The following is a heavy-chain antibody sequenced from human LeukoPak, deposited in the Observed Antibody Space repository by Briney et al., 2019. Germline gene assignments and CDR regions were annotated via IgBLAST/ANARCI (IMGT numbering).Heavy chain of an antibody. CDR1: GYTFTSYY. Sequence: GASVNVSCKASGYTFTSYYMHWVRQAPGQGLEWMGGIIPIFGTANYAQKFQGRVTITADKSTSTAYMELSSLRSEDTAVYYCARDQRIGAYYDFWSGYYGGDYYYYYMDVWGKGTAVTVSS. D-gene: IGHD3-3*01. CDR3: ARDQRIGAYYDFWSGYYGGDYYYYYMDV. CDR2: IIPIFGTA. J-gene: IGHJ6*03. V-gene: IGHV1-69*06.